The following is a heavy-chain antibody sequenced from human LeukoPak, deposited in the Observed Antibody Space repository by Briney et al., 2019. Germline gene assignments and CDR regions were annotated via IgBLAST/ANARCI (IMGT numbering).Heavy chain of an antibody. Sequence: PGGSLRLSCAASGFTFSKAWMSWVRQAPGKGLEWVAVIWYDGSNKYYADSVKGRFTISRDNSKNTLYLQMNSLRAEDTAVYYCARGHYDILTGYPPRTYFDYWGQGTLVTVSS. CDR3: ARGHYDILTGYPPRTYFDY. CDR2: IWYDGSNK. V-gene: IGHV3-33*07. J-gene: IGHJ4*02. CDR1: GFTFSKAW. D-gene: IGHD3-9*01.